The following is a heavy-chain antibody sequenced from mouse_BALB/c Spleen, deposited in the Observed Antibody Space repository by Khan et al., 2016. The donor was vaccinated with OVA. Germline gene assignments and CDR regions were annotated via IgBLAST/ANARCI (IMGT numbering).Heavy chain of an antibody. CDR2: INPSNGYT. CDR1: GYTFTSYT. Sequence: QVQLKQSGAELARPGASVKMSCKASGYTFTSYTIHWIKKRPGQGLEWIGYINPSNGYTNYNQKFKDKATLTTDKSSTTAYLQLRSLTSNDSAVYDCVRDGAYHRNDGWFAYWGQGTLVTVSA. D-gene: IGHD2-14*01. CDR3: VRDGAYHRNDGWFAY. V-gene: IGHV1-4*01. J-gene: IGHJ3*01.